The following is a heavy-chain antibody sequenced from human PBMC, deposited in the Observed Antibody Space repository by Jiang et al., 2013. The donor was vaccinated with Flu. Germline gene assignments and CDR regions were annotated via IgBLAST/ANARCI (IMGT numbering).Heavy chain of an antibody. Sequence: VQLVESGGGVVQPGRSLRLSCAASGFDFNTYAMHWVRQAPGKGLEWVAFLWFDGSEKHFADSVKGRFTISRDNSNNIVYLQLDSLRGEDTAIYYCVGXPPGSGFAFHIWGQGTMVTVSS. J-gene: IGHJ3*02. CDR2: LWFDGSEK. CDR1: GFDFNTYA. V-gene: IGHV3-33*03. D-gene: IGHD1-26*01. CDR3: VGXPPGSGFAFHI.